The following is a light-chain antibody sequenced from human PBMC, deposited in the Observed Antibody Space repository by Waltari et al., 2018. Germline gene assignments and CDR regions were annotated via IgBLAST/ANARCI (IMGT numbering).Light chain of an antibody. CDR2: DVI. CDR1: SRDIGGFDY. CDR3: SSFTSSTTMI. Sequence: QSALTQPASVSGSPGQSITISCSGTSRDIGGFDYVFWYQQHPGKVPKLIIYDVIKRPSGVSNRFSGSKSDNTASLTISGLQAEDEADYYCSSFTSSTTMIFGGGTKLTVL. J-gene: IGLJ2*01. V-gene: IGLV2-14*03.